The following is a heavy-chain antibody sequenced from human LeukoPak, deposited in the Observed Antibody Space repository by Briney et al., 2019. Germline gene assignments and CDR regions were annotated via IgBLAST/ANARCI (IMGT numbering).Heavy chain of an antibody. D-gene: IGHD3-10*01. CDR3: ASLSGGSGSAADY. V-gene: IGHV1-69*05. CDR1: GGTFSSYA. CDR2: IIPIFGTA. Sequence: ASVKVSCKASGGTFSSYAISWVRQAPGQGLEWMGRIIPIFGTANYAQKFQGRVTITTDESTSTAYMELSSLRSEDTAVYYCASLSGGSGSAADYWGPGTLVTVSS. J-gene: IGHJ4*02.